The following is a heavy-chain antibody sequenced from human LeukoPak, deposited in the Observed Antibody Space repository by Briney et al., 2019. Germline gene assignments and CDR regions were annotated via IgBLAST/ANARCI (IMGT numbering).Heavy chain of an antibody. CDR2: IYYTGNT. CDR3: ARHYSVVATTLYYYYYYMDV. V-gene: IGHV4-59*08. Sequence: SETLSLTCTVSGGSISSYYWSWIRQPPGKGLEWIGYIYYTGNTNYNPSLKSRVTISLDTSKNQFSLKLSSVTAADTAVYYCARHYSVVATTLYYYYYYMDVWGKGTTVTISS. D-gene: IGHD5-12*01. CDR1: GGSISSYY. J-gene: IGHJ6*03.